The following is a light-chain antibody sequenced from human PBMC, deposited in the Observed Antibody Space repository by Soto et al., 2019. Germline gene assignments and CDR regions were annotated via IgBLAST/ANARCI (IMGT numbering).Light chain of an antibody. J-gene: IGLJ3*02. CDR3: SSHTSTNTWV. V-gene: IGLV2-14*01. CDR2: EVS. Sequence: QSALTQPASVSGSPGQSITISCTGTSSDVGAYNYVSWYQQHPGKAPKLIIYEVSNRPSGVSNRFSGSKSGNTASLTISGLQAEDETDYYCSSHTSTNTWVFGGGTKLTVL. CDR1: SSDVGAYNY.